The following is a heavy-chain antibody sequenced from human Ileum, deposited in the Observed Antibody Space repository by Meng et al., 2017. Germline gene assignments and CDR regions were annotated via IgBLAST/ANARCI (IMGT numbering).Heavy chain of an antibody. CDR2: IKSDGTT. CDR1: GSTFNKAW. D-gene: IGHD3-16*01. Sequence: EVQLVAPGGGLLKPGGSLRLSCAASGSTFNKAWMSWVRQAPGKGLEWVGRIKSDGTTDYAAPVKGRFAISRDDSKTTLYLQMDSLKTDDTAVYYCTTDRNWDYFEYWGQGTLVTVSS. CDR3: TTDRNWDYFEY. V-gene: IGHV3-15*01. J-gene: IGHJ4*02.